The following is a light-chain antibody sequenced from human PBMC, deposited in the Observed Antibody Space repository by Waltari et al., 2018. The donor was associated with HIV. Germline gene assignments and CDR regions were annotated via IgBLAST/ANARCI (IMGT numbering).Light chain of an antibody. J-gene: IGLJ2*01. CDR2: HDS. Sequence: SYELTQPPSISVSSGKAASSTCSADQLGNKHACWYQQKPGQSPVLVIHHDSKRPSGIPERFSGSNSGNTATLTISGTQAMDEADYYCQAWDSSTVVFGGGTKLTVL. CDR3: QAWDSSTVV. CDR1: QLGNKH. V-gene: IGLV3-1*01.